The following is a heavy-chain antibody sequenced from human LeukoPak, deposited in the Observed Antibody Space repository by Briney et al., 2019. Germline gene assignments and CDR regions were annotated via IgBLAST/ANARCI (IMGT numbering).Heavy chain of an antibody. Sequence: SETLSLTCTVSGGSISSGSYYWSWIRQPAGKGLEWIGRIYTSGSTNYNPSLKSRVTISVDTSKNQFSLKLSSVTAADTAVYYCARGRYYDSSGYYYYYYYMDDWGKGTTVTVSS. D-gene: IGHD3-22*01. V-gene: IGHV4-61*02. CDR2: IYTSGST. CDR3: ARGRYYDSSGYYYYYYYMDD. CDR1: GGSISSGSYY. J-gene: IGHJ6*03.